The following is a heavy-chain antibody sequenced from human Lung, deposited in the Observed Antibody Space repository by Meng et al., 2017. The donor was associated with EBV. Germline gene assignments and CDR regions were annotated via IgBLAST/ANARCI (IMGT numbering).Heavy chain of an antibody. CDR2: IYYSGST. CDR1: GGSISSYY. Sequence: QVQLQGSGHGPVNHSQTLSITCAFYGGSISSYYGRWTRQQAGKGLEWIGHIYYSGSTNYNPSLKSRVTISVDTSKTQFSLKLSSVNATATAVYYCARQSGYFDYWGQGTLVTVSS. CDR3: ARQSGYFDY. D-gene: IGHD3-10*01. V-gene: IGHV4-59*08. J-gene: IGHJ4*02.